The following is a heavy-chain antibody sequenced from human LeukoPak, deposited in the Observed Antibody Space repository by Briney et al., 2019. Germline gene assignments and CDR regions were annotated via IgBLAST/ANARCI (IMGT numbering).Heavy chain of an antibody. CDR3: ASSPGGSIAAAGKYYFDY. CDR1: GGTFSSYA. CDR2: IIPIFGIA. D-gene: IGHD6-13*01. V-gene: IGHV1-69*05. Sequence: GAPVKVSCKASGGTFSSYAISWVRQAPGQGLEWMGGIIPIFGIANYAQKFQGRVTITTDESTSTAYMELSSLRSEDTAVYYCASSPGGSIAAAGKYYFDYWGQGTLVTVSS. J-gene: IGHJ4*02.